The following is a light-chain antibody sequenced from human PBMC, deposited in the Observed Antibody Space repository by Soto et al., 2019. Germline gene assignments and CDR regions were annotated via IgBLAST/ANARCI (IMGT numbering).Light chain of an antibody. CDR2: GAS. CDR1: QYISSD. CDR3: QQYGSSPQT. V-gene: IGKV3-20*01. J-gene: IGKJ1*01. Sequence: EIVLTQSPATLSLSPGERATLSCRASQYISSDLAWYQHKPGQAPRLLIYGASNRETGIPDRFSGRGSGTDFTLTISRLEPEDFAVYFCQQYGSSPQTFGQGTKVDIK.